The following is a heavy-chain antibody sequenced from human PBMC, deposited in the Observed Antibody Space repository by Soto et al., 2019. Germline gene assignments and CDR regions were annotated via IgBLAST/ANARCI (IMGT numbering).Heavy chain of an antibody. CDR1: GFTFSSYA. J-gene: IGHJ3*02. D-gene: IGHD1-26*01. V-gene: IGHV3-30-3*01. CDR2: ISYDGSNK. Sequence: QVQLVESGGGVVQPGRSLRLSCAASGFTFSSYAMHWVRQAPGKGLEWVAVISYDGSNKYYADSVKGRFTISRDNSKNTLYLEMNSLRAGDTAVYYCARGRVDMGPDGAFDIWGQGTMVTVSS. CDR3: ARGRVDMGPDGAFDI.